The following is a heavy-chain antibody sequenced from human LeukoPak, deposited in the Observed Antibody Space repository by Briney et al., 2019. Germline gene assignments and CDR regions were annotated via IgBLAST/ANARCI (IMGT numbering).Heavy chain of an antibody. J-gene: IGHJ3*02. V-gene: IGHV1-69*13. CDR2: IIPIFGTA. CDR1: GGTFSSYA. D-gene: IGHD1-1*01. CDR3: ARDERSHDAFDI. Sequence: ASVKVSCKASGGTFSSYAISWVRQAPGQGLEWMGGIIPIFGTANYAQKFQGRVTITADESTSTVYMELSSLRSEDTAVYYCARDERSHDAFDIWGQGTMVTVSS.